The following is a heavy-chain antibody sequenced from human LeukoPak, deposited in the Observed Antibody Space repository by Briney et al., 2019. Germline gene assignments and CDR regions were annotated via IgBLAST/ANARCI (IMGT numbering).Heavy chain of an antibody. V-gene: IGHV3-9*01. CDR1: GFTFDDYA. Sequence: PGRSLRLSCAASGFTFDDYAMHWVRQAPGKGLEWVSGISWNSGSIGYADSVKGRFTISRDNAKNSLYLQMNSLRAEDTALYYCAKSRSIPVAGDYWGQGTLVTVSS. D-gene: IGHD6-19*01. CDR3: AKSRSIPVAGDY. CDR2: ISWNSGSI. J-gene: IGHJ4*02.